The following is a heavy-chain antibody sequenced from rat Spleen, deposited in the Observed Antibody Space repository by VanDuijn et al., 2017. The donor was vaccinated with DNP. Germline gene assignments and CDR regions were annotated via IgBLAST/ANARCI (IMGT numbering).Heavy chain of an antibody. J-gene: IGHJ4*01. D-gene: IGHD1-1*01. CDR1: GYSITSNY. Sequence: EVQLQESGPGLVKLSQSLSLTCSVTGYSITSNYWGWIRQFPGNKMDWIGHISYSGSTSYNPSLKSRSSITRNTSKNQFFLQLTSVTTEDTATYYCARYLYYYRDYYAMDAWGQGTSVTVSS. V-gene: IGHV3-1*01. CDR2: ISYSGST. CDR3: ARYLYYYRDYYAMDA.